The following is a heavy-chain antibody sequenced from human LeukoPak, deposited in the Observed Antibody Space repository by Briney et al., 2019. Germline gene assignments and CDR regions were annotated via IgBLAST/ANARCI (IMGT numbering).Heavy chain of an antibody. CDR2: ISASGGTT. J-gene: IGHJ4*02. CDR3: AKTVNWVLDY. D-gene: IGHD7-27*01. Sequence: GGSLRLSCAASGFTFSSYNMNWVRQAPGKGLEWVSGISASGGTTYYADSVKGRFTISRDNSKNTLFLQMNSLRAEDTAVYYCAKTVNWVLDYWGQGTLVTVSS. V-gene: IGHV3-23*01. CDR1: GFTFSSYN.